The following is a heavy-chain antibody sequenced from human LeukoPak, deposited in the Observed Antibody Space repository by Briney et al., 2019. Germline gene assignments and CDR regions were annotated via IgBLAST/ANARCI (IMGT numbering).Heavy chain of an antibody. V-gene: IGHV3-66*01. Sequence: QPGGSLRLSCAASGFTFSSYWMSWVRQAPGKGLEWVSVIYSGGSTYYADSVKGRFTISRDNSKNTLYLQMNSLRAEDTAVYYCAREYYGGYFDYWGQGTLVTVSS. CDR1: GFTFSSYW. D-gene: IGHD4-23*01. CDR3: AREYYGGYFDY. CDR2: IYSGGST. J-gene: IGHJ4*02.